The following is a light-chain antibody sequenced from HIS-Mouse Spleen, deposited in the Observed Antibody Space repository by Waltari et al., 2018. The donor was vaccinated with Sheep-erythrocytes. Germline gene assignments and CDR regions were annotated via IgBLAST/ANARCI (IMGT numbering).Light chain of an antibody. J-gene: IGKJ4*01. CDR1: QSVSSY. V-gene: IGKV3-11*01. Sequence: EIVLTQSPATLSLSPGERATLSCRVSQSVSSYLAWYQQKPGRAPRLLIYDASNRATGIPARFSGSGSGTDFTLTISSLEPEDFAVYYCQQRSNWPLTFGGGTKVEIK. CDR3: QQRSNWPLT. CDR2: DAS.